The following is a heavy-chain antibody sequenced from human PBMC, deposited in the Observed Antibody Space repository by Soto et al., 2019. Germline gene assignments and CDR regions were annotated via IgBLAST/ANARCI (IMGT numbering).Heavy chain of an antibody. Sequence: GGSLRLSCAASGFTFSSYSMNCVRQAPGKGLEWVSSISSSSSYIYYADSVTGRFTISRDNAKNSLYLQMNRLRAEDTAVYYCARDLNSAVAGTPLKAYYYGMDVWGQGTTVTVSS. CDR3: ARDLNSAVAGTPLKAYYYGMDV. D-gene: IGHD6-19*01. CDR1: GFTFSSYS. J-gene: IGHJ6*02. V-gene: IGHV3-21*01. CDR2: ISSSSSYI.